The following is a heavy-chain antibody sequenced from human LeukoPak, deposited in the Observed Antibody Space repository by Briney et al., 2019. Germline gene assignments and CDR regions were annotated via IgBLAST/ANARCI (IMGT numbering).Heavy chain of an antibody. J-gene: IGHJ4*02. CDR3: YTYDDGSGSYNPPFYFDS. CDR2: IRSKANSYAT. CDR1: GFTFSGSA. D-gene: IGHD3-10*01. V-gene: IGHV3-73*01. Sequence: QAGGSLRLSCAASGFTFSGSAMRWVRQASGKGLEWVGRIRSKANSYATAYAASVKGRFTISRDDSKNTAYLQMNSLKTEDTAVYYCYTYDDGSGSYNPPFYFDSWGQGTLVTVSS.